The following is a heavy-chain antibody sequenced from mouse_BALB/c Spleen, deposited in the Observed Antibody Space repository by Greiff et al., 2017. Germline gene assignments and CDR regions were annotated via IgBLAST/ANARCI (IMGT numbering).Heavy chain of an antibody. CDR2: ISSGGGNT. D-gene: IGHD2-2*01. CDR1: GFTFSSYT. V-gene: IGHV5-9*03. J-gene: IGHJ3*01. CDR3: ARFGYDGWAY. Sequence: VQLKESGGGLVKPGGSLKLSCAASGFTFSSYTMSWVRQTPEKRLEWVATISSGGGNTYYPDSVKGRFTISRDNAKNNLYLQMSSLRSEDTALYYCARFGYDGWAYWGQGTLVTVSA.